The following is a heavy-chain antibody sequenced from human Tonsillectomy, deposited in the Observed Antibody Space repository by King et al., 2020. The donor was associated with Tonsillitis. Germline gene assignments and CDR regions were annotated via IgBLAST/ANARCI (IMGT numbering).Heavy chain of an antibody. Sequence: VQLVESGGGLVKPGGSLRLSCAASGFTFSDYYMSWIRQAPGKGLEWISDISASSSYTNYADSVKGRFTISRDNAKNSLYLQMNSLRAEDTAVYYCARDGAASGWFYYYYMDVWGKGTTVTVSS. CDR1: GFTFSDYY. V-gene: IGHV3-11*05. CDR3: ARDGAASGWFYYYYMDV. D-gene: IGHD6-19*01. J-gene: IGHJ6*03. CDR2: ISASSSYT.